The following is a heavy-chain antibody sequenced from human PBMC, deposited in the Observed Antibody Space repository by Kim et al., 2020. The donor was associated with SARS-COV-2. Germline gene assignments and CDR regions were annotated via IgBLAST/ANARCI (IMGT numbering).Heavy chain of an antibody. D-gene: IGHD2-2*01. CDR2: IYYSGST. CDR1: GGSISGYY. V-gene: IGHV4-59*01. J-gene: IGHJ6*02. Sequence: SETLSLTCTVSGGSISGYYWSWIRQTAGKGLEWIGYIYYSGSTDYNPSLKSRVAMSVDTSKNQFSLRLSSVTAADTAVYYCARGGCGTTTCYDSYYGLDVWGQGTTVTVSS. CDR3: ARGGCGTTTCYDSYYGLDV.